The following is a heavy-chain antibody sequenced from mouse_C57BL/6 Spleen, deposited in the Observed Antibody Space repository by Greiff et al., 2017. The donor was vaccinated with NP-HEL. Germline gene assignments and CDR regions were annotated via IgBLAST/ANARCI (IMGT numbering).Heavy chain of an antibody. CDR3: TRCGITTVVYFDY. D-gene: IGHD1-1*01. V-gene: IGHV1-15*01. Sequence: QVQLQQSGAELVRPGASVTLSCKASGYTFTDYEMHWVKQTPVHGLEWIGAIDPETGGTAYNQKFKGKAILTADKSSSTAYMELRSLTSEDSAVYYCTRCGITTVVYFDYWGQGTTLTVSS. CDR1: GYTFTDYE. CDR2: IDPETGGT. J-gene: IGHJ2*01.